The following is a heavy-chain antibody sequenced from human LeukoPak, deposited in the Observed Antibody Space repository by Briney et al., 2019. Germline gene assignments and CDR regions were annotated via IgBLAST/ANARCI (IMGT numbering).Heavy chain of an antibody. CDR3: ATDREYQLLRGIDP. D-gene: IGHD2-2*01. J-gene: IGHJ5*02. Sequence: ASVKVSCKVSGYTLTELSMHWVRQAPGKGLEWMGGFDPEDGETIYAQKFQGRVTVTEDTPTDTAYMELSSLRSEDTAVYYCATDREYQLLRGIDPWGQGTLVTVSS. CDR1: GYTLTELS. CDR2: FDPEDGET. V-gene: IGHV1-24*01.